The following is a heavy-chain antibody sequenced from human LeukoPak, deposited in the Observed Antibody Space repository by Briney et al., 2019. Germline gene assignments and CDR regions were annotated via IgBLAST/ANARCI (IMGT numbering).Heavy chain of an antibody. CDR2: FNHSGSST. J-gene: IGHJ4*02. CDR1: GFSSYY. D-gene: IGHD4-23*01. CDR3: ARQYGGEPGY. V-gene: IGHV1-46*01. Sequence: ASVKLSCKVSGFSSYYLHWVRQAPGQGFQWMGIFNHSGSSTNYEQKLQGRVTMTRDTSTSTVYMELNSLRSEDTAVYYCARQYGGEPGYWGQGTLVTVSS.